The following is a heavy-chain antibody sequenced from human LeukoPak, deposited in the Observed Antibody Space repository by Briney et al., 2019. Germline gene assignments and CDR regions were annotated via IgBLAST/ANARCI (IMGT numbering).Heavy chain of an antibody. Sequence: GGSLRLSCAVSGFTVSGNYMSWVRQAPGKGLEWVSLIYSGGTTYYADSVKGRFTISRDNSKNTVYLQMNSLRAEDTAVYYCARRAGGYSHPYDYWGQGILVTGSS. CDR2: IYSGGTT. D-gene: IGHD4-23*01. CDR3: ARRAGGYSHPYDY. J-gene: IGHJ4*02. CDR1: GFTVSGNY. V-gene: IGHV3-53*01.